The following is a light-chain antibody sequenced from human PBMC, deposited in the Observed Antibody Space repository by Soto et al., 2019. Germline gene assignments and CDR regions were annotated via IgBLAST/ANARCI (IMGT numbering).Light chain of an antibody. CDR3: QQLNSYPA. CDR1: QGISSY. V-gene: IGKV1-9*01. J-gene: IGKJ5*01. CDR2: AAS. Sequence: IQLTQSPSSLSSSVGDRVTITCRASQGISSYLAWYQQKPGKAPKLLIYAASTLQSGVPLRFSGSGSGTDFTLTISSLQPEDFATYYCQQLNSYPAFGQGTRLEIK.